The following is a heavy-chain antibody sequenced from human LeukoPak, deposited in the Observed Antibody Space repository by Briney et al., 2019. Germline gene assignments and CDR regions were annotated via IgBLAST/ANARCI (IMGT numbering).Heavy chain of an antibody. CDR1: GFTFSSYS. D-gene: IGHD5-12*01. J-gene: IGHJ4*02. V-gene: IGHV3-21*01. CDR2: ISSSSSYI. CDR3: ARDRMGWVATGYYFDY. Sequence: GGSLRLSCAASGFTFSSYSTNWVRQAPGKGLEWVSSISSSSSYIYYADSVKGRFTISRDNAKNSLYLQMNSLRAEDTAVYYCARDRMGWVATGYYFDYWGQGTLVTVSS.